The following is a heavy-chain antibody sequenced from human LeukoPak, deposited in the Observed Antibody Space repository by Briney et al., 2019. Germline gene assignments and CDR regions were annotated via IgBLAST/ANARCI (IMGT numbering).Heavy chain of an antibody. Sequence: ASVKVSCKASGYTFTNYGITWVRQAPGQGLEWMGWISAYNGNTNYAQKLQDRVTMTTDTSTSTAYMQLRSLRSDDTAVYYCARDKLGTIYYWGQGTLVTVSS. V-gene: IGHV1-18*01. CDR1: GYTFTNYG. J-gene: IGHJ4*02. D-gene: IGHD7-27*01. CDR2: ISAYNGNT. CDR3: ARDKLGTIYY.